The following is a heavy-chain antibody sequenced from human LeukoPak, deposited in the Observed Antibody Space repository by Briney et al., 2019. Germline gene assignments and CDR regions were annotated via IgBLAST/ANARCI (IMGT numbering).Heavy chain of an antibody. CDR1: GFTFSSYA. CDR3: ARDHSGSLGYYGMDV. D-gene: IGHD6-13*01. V-gene: IGHV3-30-3*01. Sequence: GGSLRLSCAASGFTFSSYAMHWVRQAPGKGLEWVAVISYDGSNKYYADSVKGRFTISRDNSKNTLYLQMNSLRAEDTAVYYCARDHSGSLGYYGMDVWGQGTTVTVSS. J-gene: IGHJ6*02. CDR2: ISYDGSNK.